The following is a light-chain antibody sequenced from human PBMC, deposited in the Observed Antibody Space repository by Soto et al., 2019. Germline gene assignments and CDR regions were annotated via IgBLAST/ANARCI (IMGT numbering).Light chain of an antibody. CDR3: QQSYSTPQT. J-gene: IGKJ1*01. Sequence: DIQMTQSPSSLSASVGDRVTITCRASQSINSYLNWYQQKPGKAPKPLIYAASSLQSGVPSRFSGSGSGTDFTLTIISLQPEDFATYYCQQSYSTPQTFGQGTKVEIK. V-gene: IGKV1-39*01. CDR1: QSINSY. CDR2: AAS.